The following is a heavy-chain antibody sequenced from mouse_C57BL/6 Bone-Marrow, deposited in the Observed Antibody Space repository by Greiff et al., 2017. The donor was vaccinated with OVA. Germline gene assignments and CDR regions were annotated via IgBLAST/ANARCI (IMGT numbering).Heavy chain of an antibody. V-gene: IGHV1-15*01. CDR1: GYTFTDYE. Sequence: VHLVESGAELVRPGASVTLSCKASGYTFTDYEMHWVKQTPVHGLEWIGAIDPETGGTAYNQKFTGKAILTADKSSSTAYMELRSLTSEDSAVYYCAYYYGTAWFAYWGQGTLVTVSA. J-gene: IGHJ3*01. CDR2: IDPETGGT. D-gene: IGHD1-1*01. CDR3: AYYYGTAWFAY.